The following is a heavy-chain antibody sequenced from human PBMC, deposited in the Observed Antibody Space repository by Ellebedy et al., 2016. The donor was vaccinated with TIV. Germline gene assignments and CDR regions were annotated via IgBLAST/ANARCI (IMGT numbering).Heavy chain of an antibody. J-gene: IGHJ4*02. CDR3: ARDGVGLGYYYDSSAVAPFDY. CDR2: IYPYNGDT. V-gene: IGHV1-2*02. D-gene: IGHD3-22*01. Sequence: ASVTVSCKASGYTFTSYYIHWVRQPPGQGLEWMGWIYPYNGDTNYAQKFQGRVTMTRDTSISTAYMELSRLRSDDTAVYYCARDGVGLGYYYDSSAVAPFDYWGQGTLVTVSS. CDR1: GYTFTSYY.